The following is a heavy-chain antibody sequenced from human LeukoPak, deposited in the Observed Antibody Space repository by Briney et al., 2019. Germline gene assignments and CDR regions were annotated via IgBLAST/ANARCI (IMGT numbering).Heavy chain of an antibody. Sequence: PGGSLRLSCVGSGFTFSSYARSWVRQAPGKGLECVSVISGSGTSIDYADSVKGRFTISRDNSKNTLYLQMNSLRAEDTAVYYCARSRDGYNSGALDMWGQGTMVTVSS. D-gene: IGHD5-24*01. V-gene: IGHV3-23*01. J-gene: IGHJ3*02. CDR1: GFTFSSYA. CDR3: ARSRDGYNSGALDM. CDR2: ISGSGTSI.